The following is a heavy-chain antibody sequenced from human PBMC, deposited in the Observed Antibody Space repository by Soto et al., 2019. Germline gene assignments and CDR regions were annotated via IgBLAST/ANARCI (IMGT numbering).Heavy chain of an antibody. V-gene: IGHV4-4*02. Sequence: QVQLQESGPGLVKPSGTLSLTCAVSGGSISSSNWWSWVRQPPGKGLEWIGEIYHSGSTNYNPSLKSQVTISVDKSKNQFSLKLSSVTAADTAVYYCARDGMTTVQRGWFDPGGQGTLVTVSS. CDR1: GGSISSSNW. CDR2: IYHSGST. J-gene: IGHJ5*02. D-gene: IGHD4-17*01. CDR3: ARDGMTTVQRGWFDP.